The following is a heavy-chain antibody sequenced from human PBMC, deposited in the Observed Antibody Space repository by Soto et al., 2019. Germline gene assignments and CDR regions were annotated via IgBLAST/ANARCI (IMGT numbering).Heavy chain of an antibody. CDR1: GYTFTSYG. V-gene: IGHV1-18*01. Sequence: ASVKVSCKASGYTFTSYGISWVRQAPGQGLEWMGWISAYNGNTNYAQKLQGRVTMTTDTSTSTAYMELRSLRSDDTAVYYCAGAGYSYGNYYYYGMDVWGQGTLVTVSS. CDR2: ISAYNGNT. D-gene: IGHD5-18*01. J-gene: IGHJ6*02. CDR3: AGAGYSYGNYYYYGMDV.